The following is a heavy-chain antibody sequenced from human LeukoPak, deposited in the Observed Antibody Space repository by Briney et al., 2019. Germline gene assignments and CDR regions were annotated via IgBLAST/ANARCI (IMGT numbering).Heavy chain of an antibody. D-gene: IGHD1-7*01. Sequence: GGSLRLSCAASGFTFSSYSMNWARQAPGKGLEWVSSISSSSSYIYYADSVKGRFTISRDNAKNSLYLQMNSLRAEDTAVYYCARDGDNWNYALDYWGQGTLVTVSS. CDR3: ARDGDNWNYALDY. CDR1: GFTFSSYS. J-gene: IGHJ4*02. CDR2: ISSSSSYI. V-gene: IGHV3-21*01.